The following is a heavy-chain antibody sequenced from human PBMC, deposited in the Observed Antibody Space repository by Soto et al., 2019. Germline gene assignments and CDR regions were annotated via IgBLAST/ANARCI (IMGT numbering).Heavy chain of an antibody. CDR2: IIPIFGTA. D-gene: IGHD3-3*01. CDR1: GGTFSSYA. Sequence: SVKVSCKASGGTFSSYAISWVRPAPGQGLEWMGGIIPIFGTANYAQKFQGRVTITADESTSTAYMELSSLRSEDTAVYYCAREGTYYDFWSGPRPLPSGEGYGMDVWGQGTTVTVSS. V-gene: IGHV1-69*13. CDR3: AREGTYYDFWSGPRPLPSGEGYGMDV. J-gene: IGHJ6*02.